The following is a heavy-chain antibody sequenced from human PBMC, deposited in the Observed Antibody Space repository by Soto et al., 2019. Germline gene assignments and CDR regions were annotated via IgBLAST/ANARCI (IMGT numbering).Heavy chain of an antibody. V-gene: IGHV4-30-2*01. J-gene: IGHJ4*02. CDR1: GGSISSGGYS. D-gene: IGHD1-26*01. CDR2: IYHSGST. Sequence: QLQLQESGSGLVKPSQTLSLTRAVSGGSISSGGYSWSWIRQPPGKGLEWIGYIYHSGSTYYNPSLTSRVTISVDRSKNQFSLKLSSVTAADTDVYYCARGGVGAQNLDYWGQGTMVTVSS. CDR3: ARGGVGAQNLDY.